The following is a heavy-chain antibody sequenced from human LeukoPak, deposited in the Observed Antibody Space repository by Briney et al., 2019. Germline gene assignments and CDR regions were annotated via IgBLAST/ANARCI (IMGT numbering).Heavy chain of an antibody. CDR3: ARDSRVTSSIFGLYYHYLDV. V-gene: IGHV3-7*01. CDR2: MNKEGSES. D-gene: IGHD3-3*02. CDR1: GFSFRSHW. J-gene: IGHJ6*03. Sequence: GGSLRLSCWASGFSFRSHWMTWVRQAPGKGLEWVANMNKEGSESYYVDSVKGRFTISRDNDRNTLYLQMNSLRAEDTAVYYCARDSRVTSSIFGLYYHYLDVWGKGTTVTVSS.